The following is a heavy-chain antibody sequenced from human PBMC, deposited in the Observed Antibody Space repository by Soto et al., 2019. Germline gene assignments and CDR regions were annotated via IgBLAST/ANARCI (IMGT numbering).Heavy chain of an antibody. CDR2: IFDAATA. Sequence: QVQLQESGPGLMKPSGTLSLICSVSGESVGRGTNYWSWVRQAPGRGLEWIGYIFDAATAIYNPSFERRVSISLDAAKNQVSLKLNSVTAADTAIYYCARDRRCRADGFIYYYGMEVWGQGTSVTVSS. V-gene: IGHV4-61*01. CDR1: GESVGRGTNY. J-gene: IGHJ6*02. CDR3: ARDRRCRADGFIYYYGMEV. D-gene: IGHD6-13*01.